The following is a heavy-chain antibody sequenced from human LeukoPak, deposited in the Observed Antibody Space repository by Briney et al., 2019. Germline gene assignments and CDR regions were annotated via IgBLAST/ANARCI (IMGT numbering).Heavy chain of an antibody. CDR3: ARKFSGRYFDF. J-gene: IGHJ4*02. CDR1: GYSISSGYY. V-gene: IGHV4-38-2*02. D-gene: IGHD1-26*01. Sequence: SETLSLTCTVSGYSISSGYYWGWIRQPPGKGLEWIGSIYYNGVTCYNPSLKSRVTMSVDTSKNQFSLKLSSVTAADTAVYYCARKFSGRYFDFWGQGTLVTVSS. CDR2: IYYNGVT.